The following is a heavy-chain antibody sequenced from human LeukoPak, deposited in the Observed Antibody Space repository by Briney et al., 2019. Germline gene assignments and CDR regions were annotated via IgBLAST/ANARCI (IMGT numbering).Heavy chain of an antibody. CDR2: IYYSGNT. D-gene: IGHD6-19*01. CDR3: ARRGRAVADRNYFYYMDV. CDR1: GASIASGTSY. J-gene: IGHJ6*03. Sequence: SETLSPTCTVSGASIASGTSYWDWIRQPPGKELEWIGSIYYSGNTYYKSSLKSRLTISVDMSKNQFSLRLTSVTAADTAVYYCARRGRAVADRNYFYYMDVWGKGTAVTISS. V-gene: IGHV4-39*01.